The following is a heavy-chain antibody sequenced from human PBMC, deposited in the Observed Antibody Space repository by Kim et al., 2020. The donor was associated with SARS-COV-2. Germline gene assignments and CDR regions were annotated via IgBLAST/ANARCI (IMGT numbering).Heavy chain of an antibody. V-gene: IGHV3-33*06. D-gene: IGHD6-25*01. CDR1: GFTFSSYG. CDR2: IWYDGSNK. Sequence: GGSLRLSCAASGFTFSSYGMHWVRQAPGKGLEWVAVIWYDGSNKYYADSVKGRFTISRDNSKNTLYLQMNSLRDEDTAVYYCAKVNVRYGSDGANYYGMDVWGQGTTVTVSS. CDR3: AKVNVRYGSDGANYYGMDV. J-gene: IGHJ6*02.